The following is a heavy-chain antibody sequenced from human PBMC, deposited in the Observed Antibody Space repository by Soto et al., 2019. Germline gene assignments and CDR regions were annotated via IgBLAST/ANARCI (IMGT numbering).Heavy chain of an antibody. D-gene: IGHD4-17*01. CDR2: IYYSGST. CDR1: GGSINSGDYY. Sequence: QVQLQESGPGLVKPSQTLSLTCTVSGGSINSGDYYWSWIRQPPGKGLEWLGYIYYSGSTYYNPPLSSRVTLSIDKSKNHFFLNLSTVTAADAAVYYCARIGLTTALLWGQGTLVTVSS. J-gene: IGHJ4*02. CDR3: ARIGLTTALL. V-gene: IGHV4-30-4*01.